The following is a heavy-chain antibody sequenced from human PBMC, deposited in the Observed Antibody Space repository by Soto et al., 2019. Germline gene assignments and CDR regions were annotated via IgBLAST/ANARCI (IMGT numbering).Heavy chain of an antibody. CDR2: IYSGGST. Sequence: GGSLRLSCAASGFTVSSNYMSWVRQAPGKGLEWVSVIYSGGSTYYADSVKGRFTISRHNSKNTLYLQMNSLRAEDTAVYYCASNIVVVTAMSYYYYGMDVWGQGTTVTVSS. D-gene: IGHD2-21*02. CDR1: GFTVSSNY. CDR3: ASNIVVVTAMSYYYYGMDV. V-gene: IGHV3-53*04. J-gene: IGHJ6*02.